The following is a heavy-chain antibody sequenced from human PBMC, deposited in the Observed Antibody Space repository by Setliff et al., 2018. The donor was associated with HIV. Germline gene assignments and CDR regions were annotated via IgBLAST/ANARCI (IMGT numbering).Heavy chain of an antibody. CDR3: ATYADRESNRFDP. V-gene: IGHV4-61*02. CDR1: GSSISSSSYY. D-gene: IGHD3-10*01. J-gene: IGHJ5*02. Sequence: PSETLSLTCTVSGSSISSSSYYWNWVRQPAGKGLEWIGRIYTSGSTNYNPSLKSRVTISGDTSKNQFSLKLSSVTAADTAVYYCATYADRESNRFDPWGQGILVTVSS. CDR2: IYTSGST.